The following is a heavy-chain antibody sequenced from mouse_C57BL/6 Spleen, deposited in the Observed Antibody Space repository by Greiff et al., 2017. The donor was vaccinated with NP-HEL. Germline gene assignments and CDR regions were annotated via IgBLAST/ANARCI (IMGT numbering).Heavy chain of an antibody. CDR1: GYAFTNYL. CDR3: ASEGGYYYGSSPWFAY. CDR2: INPGSGGT. D-gene: IGHD1-1*01. J-gene: IGHJ3*01. V-gene: IGHV1-54*01. Sequence: QVQLQQSGAELVRPGTSVKVSCKASGYAFTNYLIEWVKQRPGQGLEWIGVINPGSGGTNYNEKFKGKATLTADKSSSTAYMQLSSLTSEDSAVYFCASEGGYYYGSSPWFAYWGQGTLVTVSA.